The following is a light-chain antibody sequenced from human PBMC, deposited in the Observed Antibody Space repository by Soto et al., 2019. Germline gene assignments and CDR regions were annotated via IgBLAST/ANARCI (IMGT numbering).Light chain of an antibody. Sequence: EIVLTQSPGTLSLSLGERATLSCRASQSVSSKLAWYQQKPGQAPRVLIYGASSRATGIPDRFGGSGSGTDFTLTISRLEPEDLAVYYCQQYGGSPRTFGQGTKREI. CDR3: QQYGGSPRT. V-gene: IGKV3-20*01. CDR1: QSVSSK. CDR2: GAS. J-gene: IGKJ2*01.